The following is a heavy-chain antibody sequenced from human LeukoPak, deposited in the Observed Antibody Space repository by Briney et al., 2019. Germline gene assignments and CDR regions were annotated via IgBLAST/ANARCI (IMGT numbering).Heavy chain of an antibody. CDR2: IYTSGST. CDR1: GGSISSYY. J-gene: IGHJ3*02. CDR3: VRGYCSSTSCNRNDAFDI. D-gene: IGHD2-2*01. Sequence: PSETLSLTCTVSGGSISSYYWSWIRQPAGKGLEWIGRIYTSGSTNYNPSLKSRVTISVDTSKNQFSLKLSSVTAADTAVYYCVRGYCSSTSCNRNDAFDIWGQGTMVTVSS. V-gene: IGHV4-4*07.